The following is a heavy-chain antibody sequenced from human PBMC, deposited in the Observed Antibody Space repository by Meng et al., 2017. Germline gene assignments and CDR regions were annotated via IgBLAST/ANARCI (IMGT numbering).Heavy chain of an antibody. CDR2: IYWDDDK. Sequence: IPLQVSGPPLAQPTPTLTLTGSFSAFSPTPSGVDVRWVRQSPGQALEWMALIYWDDDKRYSPSLKSRLTITKDTSKNTVVLTMTNMDPVDTAVYYCAHCLYCCSCDYWGQGTLVTVSS. J-gene: IGHJ4*02. CDR3: AHCLYCCSCDY. CDR1: AFSPTPSGVD. V-gene: IGHV2-5*02. D-gene: IGHD6-13*01.